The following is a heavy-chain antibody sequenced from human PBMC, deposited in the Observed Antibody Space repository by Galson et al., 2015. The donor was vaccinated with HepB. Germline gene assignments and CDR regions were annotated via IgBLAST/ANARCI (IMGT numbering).Heavy chain of an antibody. CDR2: ISSSSSTI. V-gene: IGHV3-48*04. Sequence: SLRLSCAASGFTFSSYSMNWVRQAPGKGLEWVSYISSSSSTIYYADSVKGRFTISRDNAKNSLYLQMNSLRAEDTAVYYCARGPIWDSSGYYYGRDYYYGMDVWGQGTTVTVSS. D-gene: IGHD3-22*01. CDR1: GFTFSSYS. CDR3: ARGPIWDSSGYYYGRDYYYGMDV. J-gene: IGHJ6*02.